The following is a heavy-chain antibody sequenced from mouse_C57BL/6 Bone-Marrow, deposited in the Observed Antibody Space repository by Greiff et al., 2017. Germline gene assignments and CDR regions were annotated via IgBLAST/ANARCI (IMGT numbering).Heavy chain of an antibody. D-gene: IGHD1-1*01. V-gene: IGHV1-76*01. Sequence: VQLQQSGAELVRPGASVKLSCKASGYTFTDYYINWLKPRPAQGLEWIARFYPGSGNTYYNAQFKGKDTLTAAKSPSTAYMQLSSLPSEDSAVYFCAESKPPYYDGYWWFDVWGTGTPVTVSA. J-gene: IGHJ1*03. CDR3: AESKPPYYDGYWWFDV. CDR2: FYPGSGNT. CDR1: GYTFTDYY.